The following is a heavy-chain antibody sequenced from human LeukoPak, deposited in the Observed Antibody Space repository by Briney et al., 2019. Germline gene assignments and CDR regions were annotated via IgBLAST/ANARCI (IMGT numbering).Heavy chain of an antibody. CDR2: IYYSGST. V-gene: IGHV4-59*01. CDR3: ARGIAAAANWFDP. Sequence: SETLSLTCTVSGGSISSYYWSWIRQPPGKGLEWIGYIYYSGSTNYNPSLKSRVTISVDTSNNQFSLKLSSVTAADTAVYYCARGIAAAANWFDPWGQGTLVTVSS. D-gene: IGHD6-13*01. CDR1: GGSISSYY. J-gene: IGHJ5*02.